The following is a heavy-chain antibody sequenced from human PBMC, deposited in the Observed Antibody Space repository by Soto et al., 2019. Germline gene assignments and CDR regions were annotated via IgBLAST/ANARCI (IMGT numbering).Heavy chain of an antibody. D-gene: IGHD3-10*01. J-gene: IGHJ4*02. Sequence: SETLSLTCTVSGGSISSHYWSWIRQSPGKGLEWIGYIYNSGSTKYNPSLKSRVTISVDTSKNHFSLKVSPVTAADAAVYYCARGQSNYYGYYFDYWGQGTMVTVYS. CDR2: IYNSGST. CDR1: GGSISSHY. V-gene: IGHV4-59*11. CDR3: ARGQSNYYGYYFDY.